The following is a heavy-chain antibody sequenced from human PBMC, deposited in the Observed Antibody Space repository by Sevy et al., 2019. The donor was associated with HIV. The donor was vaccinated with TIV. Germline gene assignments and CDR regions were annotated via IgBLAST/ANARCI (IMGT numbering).Heavy chain of an antibody. J-gene: IGHJ4*02. D-gene: IGHD6-6*01. CDR2: ISGSGGST. CDR1: VFTFNSYA. Sequence: GGSLRLSCAASVFTFNSYAMSWVRQAPGKGLEWVSAISGSGGSTYYADSVKGRFTISRDNSKNTLYLQMNSLRAEDTAVYYCAKGGAARPGYFDYWGQGTLVTVSS. V-gene: IGHV3-23*01. CDR3: AKGGAARPGYFDY.